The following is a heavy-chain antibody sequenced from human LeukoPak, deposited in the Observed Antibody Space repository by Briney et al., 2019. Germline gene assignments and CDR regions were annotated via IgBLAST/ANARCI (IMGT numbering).Heavy chain of an antibody. Sequence: PSETLSLTCTVSGRSISLYYWSWIRQPPGKGLEWIGYFYDTRSPKYNLSLERRVTISVDMSRNQFSLSLTSVTAADTAVYYCARGRGSLTCWGQGTLATVSS. CDR1: GRSISLYY. CDR3: ARGRGSLTC. CDR2: FYDTRSP. D-gene: IGHD3-10*01. J-gene: IGHJ4*02. V-gene: IGHV4-59*01.